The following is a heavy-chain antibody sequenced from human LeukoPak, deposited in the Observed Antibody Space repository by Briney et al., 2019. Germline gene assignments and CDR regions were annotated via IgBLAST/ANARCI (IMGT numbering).Heavy chain of an antibody. CDR3: ARDPTADLAEYFQH. D-gene: IGHD4-17*01. CDR1: GFTFSSYD. CDR2: ISSSGSTI. V-gene: IGHV3-11*01. J-gene: IGHJ1*01. Sequence: PGGSLRLSCAASGFTFSSYDMHWIRQAPGKGLEWVSYISSSGSTIYYADSVKGRFTISRDNAKNSLYLQMNSLRAEDTAVYYCARDPTADLAEYFQHWGQGTLVTVSS.